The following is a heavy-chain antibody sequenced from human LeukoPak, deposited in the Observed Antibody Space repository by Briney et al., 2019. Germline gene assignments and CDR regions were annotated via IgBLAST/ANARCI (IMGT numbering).Heavy chain of an antibody. CDR3: ARYVDIVATRPNLYYYYYGMDV. CDR1: GYSFTSYW. CDR2: IYPGDSDT. J-gene: IGHJ6*02. Sequence: GESLKISCKGSGYSFTSYWIGWVRQMPGKGLEWMGIIYPGDSDTRYSPSFQGQVTISADKSISTAYLQWSSLKASDTAMYYCARYVDIVATRPNLYYYYYGMDVWGQGTTVTVSS. V-gene: IGHV5-51*01. D-gene: IGHD5-12*01.